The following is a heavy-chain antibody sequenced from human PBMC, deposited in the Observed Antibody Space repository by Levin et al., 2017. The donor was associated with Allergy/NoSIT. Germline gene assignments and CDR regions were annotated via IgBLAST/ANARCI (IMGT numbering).Heavy chain of an antibody. V-gene: IGHV4-31*03. CDR1: GGSISSGGYY. Sequence: SETLSLTCTVSGGSISSGGYYWSWIRQHPGKGLEWIGYIYYSGSTYYNPSLKSRVTISVDTSKNQFSLKLSSVTAADTAVYYCAREVSYDILTGYPTYYFDYWGQGTLVTVSS. CDR2: IYYSGST. D-gene: IGHD3-9*01. CDR3: AREVSYDILTGYPTYYFDY. J-gene: IGHJ4*02.